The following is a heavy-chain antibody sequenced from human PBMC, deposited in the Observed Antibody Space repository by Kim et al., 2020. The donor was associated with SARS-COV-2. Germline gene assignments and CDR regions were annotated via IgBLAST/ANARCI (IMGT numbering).Heavy chain of an antibody. J-gene: IGHJ3*02. CDR2: IYPGDSDT. Sequence: GESLKISCKGSGYSFTSYWIGWVRQMPGKGLEWMGIIYPGDSDTRYSPSFQGQVTISADKSISTAYLQWSSLKASDTAMYYCASPKSPRTDAFDIWGQGTMVTVSS. CDR3: ASPKSPRTDAFDI. CDR1: GYSFTSYW. V-gene: IGHV5-51*01.